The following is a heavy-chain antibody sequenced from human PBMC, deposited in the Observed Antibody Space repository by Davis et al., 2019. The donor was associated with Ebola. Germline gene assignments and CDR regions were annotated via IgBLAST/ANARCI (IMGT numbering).Heavy chain of an antibody. CDR3: AIIGVRHSGDY. CDR2: SETSDTNFNA. CDR1: GLISSNHV. J-gene: IGHJ4*02. Sequence: PGGSLRLSCETSGLISSNHVMYWVRQASGKGLEWISASETSDTNFNANYADSVKGRFTIIRDNSRNTVFLQMNSLRVEDTALYYCAIIGVRHSGDYWGQGTPVTVSS. V-gene: IGHV3-23*05. D-gene: IGHD7-27*01.